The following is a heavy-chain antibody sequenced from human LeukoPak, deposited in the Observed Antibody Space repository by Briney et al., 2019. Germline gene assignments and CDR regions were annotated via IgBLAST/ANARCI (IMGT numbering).Heavy chain of an antibody. V-gene: IGHV4-31*03. CDR2: IYYSGST. J-gene: IGHJ4*02. D-gene: IGHD6-13*01. CDR1: GGSISSGGYF. CDR3: ARFIGGGQAAAFDY. Sequence: PPQTLSLTCTVSGGSISSGGYFWSWIRQHPGKGLEWIGYIYYSGSTYYNPSLKSRVSISVDTSKSQFSLKLSSVTAADTAVYYCARFIGGGQAAAFDYWGQGTLVTVSS.